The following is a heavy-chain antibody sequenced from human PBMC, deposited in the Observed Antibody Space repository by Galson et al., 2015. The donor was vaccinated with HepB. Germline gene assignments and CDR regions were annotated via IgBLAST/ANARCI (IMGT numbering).Heavy chain of an antibody. CDR1: GFTFSSYA. Sequence: SLRLSCAASGFTFSSYAMHWVRQAPGKGLEWVALFSYDGSNKYDGSTDFYADSVRGRFTFSRDNSKNTLYLQMNSLRAEDTAVYYCAKGGVYSSTWYLDYWGQGTLVTVSS. J-gene: IGHJ4*02. V-gene: IGHV3-30*18. CDR3: AKGGVYSSTWYLDY. D-gene: IGHD6-13*01. CDR2: FSYDGSNK.